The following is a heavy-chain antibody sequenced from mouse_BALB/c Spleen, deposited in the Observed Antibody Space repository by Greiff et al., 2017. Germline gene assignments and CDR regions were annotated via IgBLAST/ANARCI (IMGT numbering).Heavy chain of an antibody. CDR1: GYTFTSYW. CDR2: IYPGDGDT. CDR3: AREGGIYYDYDGYAMDY. V-gene: IGHV1-87*01. D-gene: IGHD2-4*01. J-gene: IGHJ4*01. Sequence: QVHVKQSGAELARPGASVKLSCKASGYTFTSYWMQWVKQRPGQGLEWIGAIYPGDGDTRYTQKFKGKATLTADKSSSTAYMQLSSLASEDSAVYYCAREGGIYYDYDGYAMDYWGQGTSVTVSS.